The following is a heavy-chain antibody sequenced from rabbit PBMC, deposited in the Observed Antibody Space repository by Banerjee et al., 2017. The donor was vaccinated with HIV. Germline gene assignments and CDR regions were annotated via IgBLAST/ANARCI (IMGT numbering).Heavy chain of an antibody. CDR2: IGTGSSGST. D-gene: IGHD4-1*01. J-gene: IGHJ4*01. V-gene: IGHV1S45*01. CDR1: GFSFSGGYY. Sequence: QEQLEESGGGLVKPGASLTLTCKASGFSFSGGYYRCWVRQAPGKGLEWIGCIGTGSSGSTYYASWVNGRFTISRSTSLNTVTLQMTSLTAADTATYLCARDLAGVIGWNFNLWGPGTLVTVS. CDR3: ARDLAGVIGWNFNL.